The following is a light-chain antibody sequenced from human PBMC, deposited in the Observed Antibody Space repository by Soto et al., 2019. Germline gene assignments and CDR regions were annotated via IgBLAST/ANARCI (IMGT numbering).Light chain of an antibody. CDR3: QQFNSYPLT. CDR1: QDISSA. CDR2: DAS. Sequence: AIQLTQSPSSLSASVGDRVAITCRASQDISSALAWYQQRPGKAPKLLIYDASSLDSGVPARFSGSGSGSDFTLTISSLQPEDFATYYCQQFNSYPLTFGQGTRVEIK. V-gene: IGKV1-13*02. J-gene: IGKJ1*01.